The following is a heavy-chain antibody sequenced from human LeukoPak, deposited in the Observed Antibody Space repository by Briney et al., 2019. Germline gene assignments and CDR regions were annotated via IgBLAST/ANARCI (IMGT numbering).Heavy chain of an antibody. D-gene: IGHD3-3*01. CDR3: AREAIFGVVTD. J-gene: IGHJ4*02. CDR1: GGSISSYY. Sequence: SETLSLTCTVSGGSISSYYWSWIRQPPGKGLEWIGYIYYSGNTNYNPSLKSRVTISVDTSKNQFSLKLNFVTAADTAVYYCAREAIFGVVTDWGQGTLVTVSS. V-gene: IGHV4-59*01. CDR2: IYYSGNT.